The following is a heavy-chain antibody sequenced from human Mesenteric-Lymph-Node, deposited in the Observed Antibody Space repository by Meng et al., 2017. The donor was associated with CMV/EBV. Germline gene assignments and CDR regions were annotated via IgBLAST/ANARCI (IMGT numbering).Heavy chain of an antibody. CDR1: GFTFSSYA. D-gene: IGHD3-3*01. CDR2: ISGSGGST. Sequence: GESLKISCAASGFTFSSYAMSWVRQAPGKGLEWVSAISGSGGSTYYADSVKGRFTISRDNSKNTLYLQMNSLRAEDTAVYYCTTGYNTISDAFDIWGQGTVVTVSS. V-gene: IGHV3-23*01. J-gene: IGHJ3*02. CDR3: TTGYNTISDAFDI.